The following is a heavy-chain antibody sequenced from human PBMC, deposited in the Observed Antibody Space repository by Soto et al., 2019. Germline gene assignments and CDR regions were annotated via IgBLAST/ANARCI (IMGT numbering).Heavy chain of an antibody. CDR1: GFTFSSYS. D-gene: IGHD3-22*01. Sequence: PGGSLRLSCAASGFTFSSYSMNWVRQAPGKGLEWVSSISSSSSYIYYADSVKGRFTISRDNAKNSLYLQMNSLRAEDTAVYYCARTRTGIRSSGYYLWGMDVWGQGTTVTVSS. V-gene: IGHV3-21*01. CDR2: ISSSSSYI. J-gene: IGHJ6*02. CDR3: ARTRTGIRSSGYYLWGMDV.